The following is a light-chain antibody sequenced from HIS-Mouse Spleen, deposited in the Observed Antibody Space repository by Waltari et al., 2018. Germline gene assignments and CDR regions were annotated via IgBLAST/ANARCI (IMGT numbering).Light chain of an antibody. CDR2: EGS. V-gene: IGLV2-23*01. CDR3: CSYAGSSTGV. J-gene: IGLJ3*02. Sequence: QSPLTQPASVSGSPGQSITISCTGTSSDVGSYNLVSWYQQHPGKAHKLMIYEGSKRPSGGSDRFSGSKSGNTASLTISGLQAEDEADYYCCSYAGSSTGVFGGGTKLTVL. CDR1: SSDVGSYNL.